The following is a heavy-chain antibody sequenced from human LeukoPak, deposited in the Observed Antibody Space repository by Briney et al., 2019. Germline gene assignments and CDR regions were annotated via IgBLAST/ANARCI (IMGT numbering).Heavy chain of an antibody. CDR1: GGSFSGYY. J-gene: IGHJ4*02. Sequence: QSSETLSLTCAVYGGSFSGYYWSWIRQPPGKGLEWIGEINHSGSTNYNPSLKSRVTISVYTSKNQFSPKLSSVTAADTAVYYCARGRDYYDSSGYYGPFDYWGQGTLVTVSS. CDR2: INHSGST. V-gene: IGHV4-34*01. D-gene: IGHD3-22*01. CDR3: ARGRDYYDSSGYYGPFDY.